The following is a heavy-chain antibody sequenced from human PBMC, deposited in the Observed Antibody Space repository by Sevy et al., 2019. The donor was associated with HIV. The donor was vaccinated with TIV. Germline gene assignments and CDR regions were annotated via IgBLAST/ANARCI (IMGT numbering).Heavy chain of an antibody. J-gene: IGHJ4*02. CDR2: IKSKTNGGTT. D-gene: IGHD2-2*01. CDR3: TTDLEYQLERYYFNY. Sequence: GGSLRLSCAASEFIFTNAWMSWVRQAPGKGLEWVGRIKSKTNGGTTDYAAPVEGRFTISRDDSKKTLYLQMNSLKTEDTAVYYCTTDLEYQLERYYFNYWGQGTLVTVS. V-gene: IGHV3-15*01. CDR1: EFIFTNAW.